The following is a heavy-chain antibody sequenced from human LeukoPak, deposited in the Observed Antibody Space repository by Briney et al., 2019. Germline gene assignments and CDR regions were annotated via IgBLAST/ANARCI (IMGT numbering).Heavy chain of an antibody. CDR2: VYKDGKM. CDR3: ASRHCSGGDCYFAGADPFDH. Sequence: PGGSLRLSCAASGFTDSSTYMSWVRQSPGKGLEWVSVVYKDGKMFYIDSVKGRFAISRDTSKNTVYLQMNNLRAEDTAVYYCASRHCSGGDCYFAGADPFDHWGQGTLVTVSS. CDR1: GFTDSSTY. D-gene: IGHD2-21*01. V-gene: IGHV3-53*01. J-gene: IGHJ4*02.